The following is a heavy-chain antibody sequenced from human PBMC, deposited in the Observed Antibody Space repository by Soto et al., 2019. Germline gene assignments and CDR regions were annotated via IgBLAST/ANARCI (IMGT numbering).Heavy chain of an antibody. D-gene: IGHD4-17*01. V-gene: IGHV3-7*01. CDR3: AKHYGDYVGNWFGP. J-gene: IGHJ5*02. Sequence: EVQLVESGGGLVQPGGSLRLSCAASGFTFSTCWMSWVHQAPGKGLEWVANIKQDGSEKFYVDSVEGRFTISRDNAKNSLYLQMNSLRAEDTAVYYCAKHYGDYVGNWFGPWGQGTLVTVSS. CDR1: GFTFSTCW. CDR2: IKQDGSEK.